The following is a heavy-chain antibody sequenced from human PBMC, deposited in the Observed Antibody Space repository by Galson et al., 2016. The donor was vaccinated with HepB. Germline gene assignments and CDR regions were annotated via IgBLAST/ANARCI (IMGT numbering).Heavy chain of an antibody. CDR3: ARVRYYGSDL. Sequence: SLRLSYAASGFTFSSYWMSWVRQAPGKGLEWVANIKQDESEKYYGDSIKGRFTIFRDNGEQSLYLQMNSLRAEDTAVYYCARVRYYGSDLWGQGTLVTVSS. J-gene: IGHJ5*02. V-gene: IGHV3-7*01. CDR2: IKQDESEK. D-gene: IGHD3-10*01. CDR1: GFTFSSYW.